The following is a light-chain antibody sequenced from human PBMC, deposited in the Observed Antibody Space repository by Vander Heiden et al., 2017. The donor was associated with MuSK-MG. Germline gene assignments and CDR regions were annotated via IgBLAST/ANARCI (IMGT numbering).Light chain of an antibody. V-gene: IGKV1-27*01. CDR3: QKDNSAPLT. J-gene: IGKJ4*01. CDR1: QGISNY. Sequence: DIQMTQSPSSLSASVGDRVTITRRASQGISNYLASYQQKPGKVPKLLIYAASTFQSGVPSRFSGSGSGTDFTLTISSLQPEDVATYYCQKDNSAPLTFGGGTKVEIK. CDR2: AAS.